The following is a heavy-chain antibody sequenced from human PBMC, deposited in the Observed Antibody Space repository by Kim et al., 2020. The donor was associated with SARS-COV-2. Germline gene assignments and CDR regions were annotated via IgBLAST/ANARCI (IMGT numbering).Heavy chain of an antibody. V-gene: IGHV1-18*04. CDR1: GYTFTSYG. Sequence: ASVKVSCKASGYTFTSYGISWVRQAPGQGLEWMGWISAYNGNTNYAQKLQGRVTMTTDTSTSTAYMELRSLRSDDTAVYYCARTHGYCSSTSCYVWDYWGQGTLVTVSS. D-gene: IGHD2-2*03. J-gene: IGHJ4*02. CDR3: ARTHGYCSSTSCYVWDY. CDR2: ISAYNGNT.